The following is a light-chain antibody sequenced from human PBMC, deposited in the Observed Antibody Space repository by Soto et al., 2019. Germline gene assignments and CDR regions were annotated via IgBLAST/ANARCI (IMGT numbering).Light chain of an antibody. CDR2: DAS. V-gene: IGKV3-11*01. CDR1: QSVSSY. J-gene: IGKJ4*01. CDR3: QQRINWVLT. Sequence: EIVLTQSPATLSLFPGERATLSCRASQSVSSYLAWYQQKPGQAPRLLIYDASNRATGIPARFSGSGSGTDFTLTISSLELEDFAVYYCQQRINWVLTFGGGTKVEIK.